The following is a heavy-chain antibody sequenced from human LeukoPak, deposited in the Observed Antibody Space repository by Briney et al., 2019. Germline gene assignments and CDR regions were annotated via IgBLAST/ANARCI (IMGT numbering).Heavy chain of an antibody. Sequence: GGSLRLSCAASGFTVSSNYMSWVRQAPGKGLEWVSVIYSGGSTYYADSVKGRFTIYRDNYKNTLYLQMNSLRAEDTAVYYCARDNRITSDAFDIWGQGTMVTASS. D-gene: IGHD2/OR15-2a*01. CDR1: GFTVSSNY. J-gene: IGHJ3*02. CDR3: ARDNRITSDAFDI. CDR2: IYSGGST. V-gene: IGHV3-53*01.